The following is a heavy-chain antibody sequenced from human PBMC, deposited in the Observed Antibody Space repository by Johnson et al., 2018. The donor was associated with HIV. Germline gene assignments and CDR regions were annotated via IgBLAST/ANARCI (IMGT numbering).Heavy chain of an antibody. Sequence: QVQLVESGGGVVRPGGSLRLSCVVSGFTVSSNYMSWVRQAPGRGLEWVAFISYDANNKYYADSVKGRFTISRDNSKNTLYLQMNSLRAEDTAVYYCAKYHDYYDSSGSAFDIWGQGTMVTVSS. D-gene: IGHD3-22*01. CDR1: GFTVSSNY. V-gene: IGHV3-30*18. CDR3: AKYHDYYDSSGSAFDI. CDR2: ISYDANNK. J-gene: IGHJ3*02.